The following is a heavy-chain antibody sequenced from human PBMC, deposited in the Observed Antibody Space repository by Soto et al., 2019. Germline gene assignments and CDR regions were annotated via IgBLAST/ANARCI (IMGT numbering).Heavy chain of an antibody. CDR2: IRYDGSNY. V-gene: IGHV3-33*01. Sequence: GGSLRLSCAASGFTFNSYGMHWVRQAPGKGVDVVSVIRYDGSNYYNAGFVKGRFTISRDNSQNPLYVPINSLRAEDWAIYYCAGGRGPVAAAGTDYWGQGTLVTVSS. J-gene: IGHJ4*02. CDR3: AGGRGPVAAAGTDY. D-gene: IGHD6-13*01. CDR1: GFTFNSYG.